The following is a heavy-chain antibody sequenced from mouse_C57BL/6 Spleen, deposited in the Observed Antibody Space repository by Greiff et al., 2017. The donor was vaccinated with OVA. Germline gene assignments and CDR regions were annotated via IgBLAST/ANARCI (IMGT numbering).Heavy chain of an antibody. D-gene: IGHD1-1*01. J-gene: IGHJ4*01. CDR3: ARFTSLVATKAMDY. CDR2: IHPNSGST. Sequence: QVQLQQPGAELVKPGASVTLSCKASGYTFTSYWMHWVKRRPGQGLEWLGMIHPNSGSTNYNEKFKSKATLTVDKSSSTAYMHIISLTSEDSSVSYCARFTSLVATKAMDYWGQGTSVTVSS. V-gene: IGHV1-64*01. CDR1: GYTFTSYW.